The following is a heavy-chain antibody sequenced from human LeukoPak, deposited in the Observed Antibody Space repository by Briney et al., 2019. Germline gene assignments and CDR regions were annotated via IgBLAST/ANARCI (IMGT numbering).Heavy chain of an antibody. CDR1: GFTFSSYG. Sequence: TGGYLRLSCAASGFTFSSYGMHWVRQAPGKGLEWVAVISYDGSNKYYADSVKGRFTISRDNSKNTLYLQMNSLRAEDTAVYYCAKGPYYYGSGSYYISYYGMDVWGQGTTVTVSS. CDR2: ISYDGSNK. J-gene: IGHJ6*02. D-gene: IGHD3-10*01. V-gene: IGHV3-30*18. CDR3: AKGPYYYGSGSYYISYYGMDV.